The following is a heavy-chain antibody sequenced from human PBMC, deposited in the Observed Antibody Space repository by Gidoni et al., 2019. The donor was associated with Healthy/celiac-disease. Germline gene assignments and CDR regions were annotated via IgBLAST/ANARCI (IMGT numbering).Heavy chain of an antibody. CDR1: GFTFSSYA. CDR2: ISYDGSNK. Sequence: QVQLVESGGGVVQPGRSLSLSCAASGFTFSSYAMHWVRQAPGKGLEWVAVISYDGSNKYYADSVKGRFTISRDNSKNTLYLQMNSLRAEDTAVYYCARQQWLPRGYFDYWGQGTLVTVSS. J-gene: IGHJ4*02. V-gene: IGHV3-30-3*01. D-gene: IGHD6-19*01. CDR3: ARQQWLPRGYFDY.